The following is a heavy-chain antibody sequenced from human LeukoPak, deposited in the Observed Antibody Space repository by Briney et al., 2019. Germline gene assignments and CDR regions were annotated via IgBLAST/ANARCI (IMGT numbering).Heavy chain of an antibody. V-gene: IGHV3-74*01. CDR1: GFTFSSYW. Sequence: LAGGSLRLLCAASGFTFSSYWMHWVRQAPGKGLVWVSRINSDGSSTSYADSVKGRFTISRDNAKNTLYLQMNSLRAEDTAVYYCARGVAGYCTNGVCYPLDCWGQGTLVTVSS. CDR3: ARGVAGYCTNGVCYPLDC. D-gene: IGHD2-8*01. J-gene: IGHJ4*02. CDR2: INSDGSST.